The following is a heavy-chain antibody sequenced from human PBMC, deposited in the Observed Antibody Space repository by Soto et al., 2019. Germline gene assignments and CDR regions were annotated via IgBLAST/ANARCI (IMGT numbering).Heavy chain of an antibody. V-gene: IGHV3-48*03. CDR3: ANWDTAMFYFDY. Sequence: GGSLRLSCAASGFTFSSYEMNWVRQAPGKGLEWVSYISSSGSTIYYADSVKGRFTISRDNAKNSLYLQMNSLRAEDTAVYYCANWDTAMFYFDYWGQGTLVTVSS. J-gene: IGHJ4*02. CDR1: GFTFSSYE. D-gene: IGHD5-18*01. CDR2: ISSSGSTI.